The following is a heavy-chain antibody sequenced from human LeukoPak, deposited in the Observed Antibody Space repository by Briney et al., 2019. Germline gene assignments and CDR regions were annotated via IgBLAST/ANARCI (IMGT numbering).Heavy chain of an antibody. V-gene: IGHV1-2*02. J-gene: IGHJ4*02. Sequence: ASVTDSCKASVYTFTGYYMHWVRQAPGQGLEWMGWINPNSGGTKYAQKFQGRVTMTRDTSISTAYMELSRLRSDDTAVYYCARVLYYYASSAYYSGFDYWGQGTLVTVSS. D-gene: IGHD3-22*01. CDR2: INPNSGGT. CDR3: ARVLYYYASSAYYSGFDY. CDR1: VYTFTGYY.